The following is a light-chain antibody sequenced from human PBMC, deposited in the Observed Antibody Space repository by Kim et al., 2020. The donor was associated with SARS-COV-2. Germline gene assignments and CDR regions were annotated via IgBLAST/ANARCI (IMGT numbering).Light chain of an antibody. CDR3: QQYGSSPYS. V-gene: IGKV3-20*01. Sequence: LSPGERAPLACRASQSVSSSYLAWYQQKPGQAPRLLISGASSRATGIPDRFSGSGSGTDFTLTISRLEPEDFAVYYCQQYGSSPYSFGQGTKLEI. CDR1: QSVSSSY. J-gene: IGKJ2*03. CDR2: GAS.